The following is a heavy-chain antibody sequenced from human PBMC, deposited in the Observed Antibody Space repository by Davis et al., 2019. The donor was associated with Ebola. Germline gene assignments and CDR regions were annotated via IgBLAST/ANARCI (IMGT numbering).Heavy chain of an antibody. CDR1: GYTFTGYY. Sequence: ASVKVSCKASGYTFTGYYMHWVRQAPGQPLVLFVWINPNSGGTNYAQKLQGRVTMTTDTSTSTAYMELRSLRSDDTAVYYCARDDLVTTSYYYGMDVWGQGTTVTVSS. D-gene: IGHD4-17*01. CDR2: INPNSGGT. V-gene: IGHV1-2*02. CDR3: ARDDLVTTSYYYGMDV. J-gene: IGHJ6*02.